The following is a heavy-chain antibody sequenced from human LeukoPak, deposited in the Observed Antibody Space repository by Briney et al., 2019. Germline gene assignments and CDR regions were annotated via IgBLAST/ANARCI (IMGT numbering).Heavy chain of an antibody. D-gene: IGHD6-13*01. CDR3: VRGVGVSRFNYLDS. V-gene: IGHV3-33*08. CDR2: IWYDASNK. Sequence: LSLTCTVSGGSISSHYWSWIRQPPGKGLEWVAVIWYDASNKYYADSVKGRFTISRDNSKNTLYLQMNSLRDDDTAVYYCVRGVGVSRFNYLDSWGQGTLVIVSS. J-gene: IGHJ4*02. CDR1: GGSISSHY.